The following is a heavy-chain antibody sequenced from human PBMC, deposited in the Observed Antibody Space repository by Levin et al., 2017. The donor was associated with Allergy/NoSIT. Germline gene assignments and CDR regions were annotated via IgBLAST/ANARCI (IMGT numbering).Heavy chain of an antibody. J-gene: IGHJ4*02. CDR2: ISGSGGST. CDR3: AKEVGLYSSGY. V-gene: IGHV3-23*01. CDR1: GFTFSSYA. Sequence: PGESLKISCAASGFTFSSYAMSWVRQAPGKGLEWVSAISGSGGSTYYADSVKGRFTISRDNSKNTLYLQMNSLRAEDTAVYYCAKEVGLYSSGYWGQGTLVTVSS. D-gene: IGHD6-19*01.